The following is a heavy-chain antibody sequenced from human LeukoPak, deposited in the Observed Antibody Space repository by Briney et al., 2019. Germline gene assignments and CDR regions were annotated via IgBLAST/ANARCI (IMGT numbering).Heavy chain of an antibody. CDR3: ATETGNFYFYS. V-gene: IGHV1-24*01. J-gene: IGHJ4*02. CDR2: FDPEDDEI. D-gene: IGHD1-7*01. Sequence: ASVKVSCKVSGYTLTELSIHWVRQAPGKGLEWMGDFDPEDDEIIYAQRFQGRVTMTEDASTDTAYMELRSLRSENTAVYYCATETGNFYFYSWGQGTLVTVSS. CDR1: GYTLTELS.